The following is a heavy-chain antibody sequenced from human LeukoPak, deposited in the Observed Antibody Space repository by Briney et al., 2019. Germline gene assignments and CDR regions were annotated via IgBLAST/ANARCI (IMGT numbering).Heavy chain of an antibody. V-gene: IGHV4-39*01. CDR1: GGSISSSSYY. J-gene: IGHJ5*02. Sequence: SETLSLTCTVSGGSISSSSYYWGWIRQPPGKGLEWIGSIYYSGSTYYNPSLKSRVTISVDTSKNQFSLKLSSVTAADTAVYYCARQSAYCGGDCSGGWFDPWGQGTLVTVSS. CDR3: ARQSAYCGGDCSGGWFDP. CDR2: IYYSGST. D-gene: IGHD2-21*01.